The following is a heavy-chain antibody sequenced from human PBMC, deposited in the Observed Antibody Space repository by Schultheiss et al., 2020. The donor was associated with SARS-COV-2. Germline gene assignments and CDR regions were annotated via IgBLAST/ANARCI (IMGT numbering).Heavy chain of an antibody. J-gene: IGHJ4*02. CDR2: IGSDGTT. D-gene: IGHD3-10*01. V-gene: IGHV3-11*01. CDR3: AKDPLLWFGELGY. Sequence: GGSLRLSCAASGFSFSDYYMSWIRQPPGKGLEWISYIGSDGTTYYADSVKGRFTISRDNAKNSLYLQMNSLRAEDTAVYYCAKDPLLWFGELGYWGQGTLVTVSS. CDR1: GFSFSDYY.